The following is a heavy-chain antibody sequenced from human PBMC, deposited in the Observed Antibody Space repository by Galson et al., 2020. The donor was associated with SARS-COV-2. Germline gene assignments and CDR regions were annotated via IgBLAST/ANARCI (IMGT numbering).Heavy chain of an antibody. D-gene: IGHD2-2*01. Sequence: SVKVSCKASGFTFTSSAVQWVRQARGQRLEWIGWIVVGSGNTNYAQKVQERVTITRDMSTSTAYMELSSLRSEDTAVYYCAAPGYCSSTSCPHRYYYYYMDVWGKGTTVTVSS. J-gene: IGHJ6*03. CDR1: GFTFTSSA. CDR2: IVVGSGNT. CDR3: AAPGYCSSTSCPHRYYYYYMDV. V-gene: IGHV1-58*01.